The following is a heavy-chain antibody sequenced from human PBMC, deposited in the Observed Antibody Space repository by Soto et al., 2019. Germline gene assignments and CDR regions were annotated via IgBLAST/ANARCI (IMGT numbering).Heavy chain of an antibody. D-gene: IGHD1-26*01. Sequence: SETLSLTCTVSGYSISSGYYWGWIRQPPGKGLEWIGSIYHSGSTYYNPSLKSRVTISVDTSKNQFSLKLSFGTAADTAVYYCARGAYSGSYYYYYGMDVWGQGTTVTVSS. V-gene: IGHV4-38-2*02. J-gene: IGHJ6*02. CDR1: GYSISSGYY. CDR3: ARGAYSGSYYYYYGMDV. CDR2: IYHSGST.